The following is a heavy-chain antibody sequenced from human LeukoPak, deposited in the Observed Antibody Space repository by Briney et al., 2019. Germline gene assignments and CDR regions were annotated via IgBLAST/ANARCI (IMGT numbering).Heavy chain of an antibody. CDR1: GGSFSGYY. Sequence: SETLSLTCAVYGGSFSGYYWSWIRQPPGKGLEWIGEINHSGSTNYNPSLKSRVTISVDTSKNQFSLKLSSVTAADTAVYYCARDVFGCSGGSCYSRGSTSFDYWGQGTLVTVSS. CDR3: ARDVFGCSGGSCYSRGSTSFDY. V-gene: IGHV4-34*01. CDR2: INHSGST. D-gene: IGHD2-15*01. J-gene: IGHJ4*02.